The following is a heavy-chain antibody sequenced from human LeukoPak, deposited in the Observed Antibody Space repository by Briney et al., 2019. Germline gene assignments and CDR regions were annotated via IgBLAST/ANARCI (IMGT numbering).Heavy chain of an antibody. Sequence: GGSLRLSCAASGFTFDDYGMSWVRQAPGKGLEWVSLISWDGGRTYYADSVKGRFTISRDNSKNSLYLQMNSLRVEDTAVYYCARDGEMATTENYFDYWGQGALVTVSS. V-gene: IGHV3-43D*03. J-gene: IGHJ4*02. CDR2: ISWDGGRT. D-gene: IGHD5-24*01. CDR3: ARDGEMATTENYFDY. CDR1: GFTFDDYG.